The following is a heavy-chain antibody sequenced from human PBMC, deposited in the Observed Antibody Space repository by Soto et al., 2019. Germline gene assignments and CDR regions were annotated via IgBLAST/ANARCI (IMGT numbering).Heavy chain of an antibody. CDR3: VREEEVLRGLVSLAY. Sequence: ASVKVSCKASGYTFTSYGLSWVRQAPGKGLEWMGWISAYNGNTKYAQKVQDRVTMTTDTPTNTDYMELRSLRSDDTAVYYCVREEEVLRGLVSLAYWAKGTLVT. CDR1: GYTFTSYG. D-gene: IGHD3-10*01. J-gene: IGHJ4*02. V-gene: IGHV1-18*01. CDR2: ISAYNGNT.